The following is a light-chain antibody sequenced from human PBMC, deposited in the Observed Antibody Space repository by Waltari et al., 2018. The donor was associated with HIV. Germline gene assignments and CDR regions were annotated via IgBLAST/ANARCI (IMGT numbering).Light chain of an antibody. J-gene: IGLJ3*02. CDR3: QAYDSSLSGWV. CDR1: SPKTRAGYD. V-gene: IGLV1-40*01. CDR2: GNS. Sequence: QSVLTQPPSVSGAPGPRVTISCTRSSPKTRAGYDLHWYQQLPGTAPKLLSYGNSKRPSGVPDRFSGSKSGTSASRAITGLQAEDEADYYCQAYDSSLSGWVFGGGTKLTVL.